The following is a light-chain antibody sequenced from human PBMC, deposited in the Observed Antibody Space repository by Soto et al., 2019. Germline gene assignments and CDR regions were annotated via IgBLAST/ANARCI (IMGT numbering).Light chain of an antibody. CDR2: SAS. CDR3: QQYGRSPRT. Sequence: EIVLTQSPGSLSLSPGDRATLSCRTSQRGSSNYLAWYQQKPGQAPRLLIYSASSRATGLPDRFSGSGSGTDFTLTITRLEPEDFAVYCCQQYGRSPRTVGQGRKVES. V-gene: IGKV3-20*01. J-gene: IGKJ1*01. CDR1: QRGSSNY.